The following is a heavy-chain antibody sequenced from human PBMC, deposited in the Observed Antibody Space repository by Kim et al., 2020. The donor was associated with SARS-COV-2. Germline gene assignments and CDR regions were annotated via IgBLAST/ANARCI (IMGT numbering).Heavy chain of an antibody. D-gene: IGHD3-10*01. V-gene: IGHV4-59*01. CDR3: ARAPGVYYFDY. J-gene: IGHJ4*02. CDR2: T. Sequence: TNYTPSLKSRVTISVDTSKNQFSLKLSSVTAADTAVYYCARAPGVYYFDYWGQGTLVTVSS.